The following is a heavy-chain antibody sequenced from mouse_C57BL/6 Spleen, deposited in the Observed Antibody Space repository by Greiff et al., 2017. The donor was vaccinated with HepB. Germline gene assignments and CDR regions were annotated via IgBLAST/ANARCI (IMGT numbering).Heavy chain of an antibody. D-gene: IGHD1-1*02. CDR1: GYSITSGYY. CDR2: ISYDGSN. J-gene: IGHJ4*01. CDR3: ARDRDYGAMDY. V-gene: IGHV3-6*01. Sequence: EVQLQESGPGLVKPSQSLSLTCSVTGYSITSGYYWNWIRQSPGNKLEWMGYISYDGSNNYNPSLKNRISITRDTSKNQFFLKLNSVTTEDTATYYCARDRDYGAMDYWGQGTSVTVSS.